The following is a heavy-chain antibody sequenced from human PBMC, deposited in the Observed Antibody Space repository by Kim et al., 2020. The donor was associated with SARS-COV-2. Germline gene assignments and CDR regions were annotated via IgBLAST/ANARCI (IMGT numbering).Heavy chain of an antibody. CDR1: GFTFGDYA. J-gene: IGHJ6*02. D-gene: IGHD2-15*01. CDR3: TRKGGTQGVYCSGGSCCPGGCYYYGMDV. V-gene: IGHV3-49*04. Sequence: GGSLRLSCTASGFTFGDYAMSWVRQAPGKGLEWVGFIRSKAYGGTTEYAASVKGRFTISRDDSKSIAHLQMNSLKTEDTAVYYCTRKGGTQGVYCSGGSCCPGGCYYYGMDVWGQGTTVTVSS. CDR2: IRSKAYGGTT.